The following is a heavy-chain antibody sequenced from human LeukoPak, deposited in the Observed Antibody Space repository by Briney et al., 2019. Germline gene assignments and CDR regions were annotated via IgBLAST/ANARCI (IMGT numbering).Heavy chain of an antibody. CDR1: GYTFTFYY. J-gene: IGHJ5*02. CDR3: ARGDMVRGVIIKNWFDP. Sequence: ASVKVSCKASGYTFTFYYIYWVRQAPGQGLEWMGIINPSGDNTSYAQKFQGRVTMTRDMSTSTVYMELSSLRSEDTAVYYCARGDMVRGVIIKNWFDPWGQGTLVTVSS. D-gene: IGHD3-10*01. V-gene: IGHV1-46*01. CDR2: INPSGDNT.